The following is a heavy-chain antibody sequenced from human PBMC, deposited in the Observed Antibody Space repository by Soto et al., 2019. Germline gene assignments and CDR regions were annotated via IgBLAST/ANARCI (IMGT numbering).Heavy chain of an antibody. CDR2: ISYDGSNK. Sequence: QVQLVESGGGVVQPGRSLRLSCAASGFTFSSYGMHWVRQAPGKGLEWVAVISYDGSNKYYADSVKGRFTIYRDNSKNTLYLQMNSLRAEDTAVYYCVKSLNYYDSSGAEGYFDLWGRGTLVTVSS. V-gene: IGHV3-30*18. J-gene: IGHJ2*01. CDR1: GFTFSSYG. CDR3: VKSLNYYDSSGAEGYFDL. D-gene: IGHD3-22*01.